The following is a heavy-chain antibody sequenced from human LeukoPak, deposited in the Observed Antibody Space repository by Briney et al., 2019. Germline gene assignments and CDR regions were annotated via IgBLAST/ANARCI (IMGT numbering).Heavy chain of an antibody. J-gene: IGHJ4*02. CDR2: ISGSGGST. Sequence: GRSLRLSCAASGFTFSSYAIHWVRQAPGKGLEWVSAISGSGGSTYYADSVKGRFTISRDNSKNTLYLQMNSLRAEDTAVYYCASPPRGYSYGLRSYFDYWGQGTLVTVSS. CDR1: GFTFSSYA. V-gene: IGHV3-23*01. CDR3: ASPPRGYSYGLRSYFDY. D-gene: IGHD5-18*01.